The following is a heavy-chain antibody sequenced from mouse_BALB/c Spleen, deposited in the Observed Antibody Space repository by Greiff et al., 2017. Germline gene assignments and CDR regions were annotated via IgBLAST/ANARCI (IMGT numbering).Heavy chain of an antibody. J-gene: IGHJ2*01. CDR3: ARRSPDGYYAYFDY. CDR1: GFTFSSFG. CDR2: ISSGSSTI. V-gene: IGHV5-17*02. Sequence: EVQLVESGGGLVQPGGSRKLSCAASGFTFSSFGMHWVRQAPEKGLEWVAYISSGSSTIYYADTVKGRFTISRDNPKNTLFLQMTSLRSEDTAMYYCARRSPDGYYAYFDYGGQGTTLTVSS. D-gene: IGHD2-3*01.